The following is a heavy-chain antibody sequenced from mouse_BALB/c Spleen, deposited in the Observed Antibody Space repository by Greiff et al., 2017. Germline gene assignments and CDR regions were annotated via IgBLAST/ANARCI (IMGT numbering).Heavy chain of an antibody. Sequence: DVKLQESGGGLVQPGGSLRLSCATSGFTFTDYYMSWVRQPPGKALEWLGFIRNKANGYTTEYSASVKGRFTISRDNSQSILYLQMNTLRAEDSATYYCAREEGPAWFAYWGQGTLVTVSA. CDR3: AREEGPAWFAY. D-gene: IGHD3-3*01. CDR2: IRNKANGYTT. V-gene: IGHV7-3*02. CDR1: GFTFTDYY. J-gene: IGHJ3*01.